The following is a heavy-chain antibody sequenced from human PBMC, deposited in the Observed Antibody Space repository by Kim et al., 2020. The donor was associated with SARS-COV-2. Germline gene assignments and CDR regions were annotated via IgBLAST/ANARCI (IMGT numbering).Heavy chain of an antibody. V-gene: IGHV1-18*01. D-gene: IGHD5-18*01. J-gene: IGHJ3*01. CDR1: GFSFTSYG. CDR2: ISAYSGNT. CDR3: ARGDTALPHDAFDL. Sequence: ASVKVSCAASGFSFTSYGFTWVRQAPGRGLEWMGWISAYSGNTKYAQTLQGRVTMTTDTSTSTAYMELRSLRSDDTAVYYCARGDTALPHDAFDLWGQGTMVTVSS.